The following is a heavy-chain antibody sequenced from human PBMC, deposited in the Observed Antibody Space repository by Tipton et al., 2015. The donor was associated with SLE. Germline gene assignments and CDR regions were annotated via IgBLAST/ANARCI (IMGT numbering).Heavy chain of an antibody. Sequence: TLSLTCAVYGGSFSGYYWSWIRQPPGKGLEWIGEINHSGSTNYSPSLKSRVTISVDTSKNQFSLKMSSVTAADTAVYYCARDTLGGLDYWGQGTLVTVSS. CDR1: GGSFSGYY. D-gene: IGHD7-27*01. J-gene: IGHJ4*02. CDR3: ARDTLGGLDY. V-gene: IGHV4-34*01. CDR2: INHSGST.